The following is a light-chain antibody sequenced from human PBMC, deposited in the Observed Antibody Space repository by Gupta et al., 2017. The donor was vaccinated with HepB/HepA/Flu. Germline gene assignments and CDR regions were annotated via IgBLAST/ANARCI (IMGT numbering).Light chain of an antibody. V-gene: IGLV3-25*03. CDR3: QSADNSGSFLV. CDR2: EDT. J-gene: IGLJ2*01. CDR1: ALSKQY. Sequence: SYELPQPPSVSVSPRQTARITCSGDALSKQYAYWYQQRPGQAPVLVIYEDTERPSGIPERFSGSSSGTTVTLTISGVQADDEADYYCQSADNSGSFLVFGGGTKLTVL.